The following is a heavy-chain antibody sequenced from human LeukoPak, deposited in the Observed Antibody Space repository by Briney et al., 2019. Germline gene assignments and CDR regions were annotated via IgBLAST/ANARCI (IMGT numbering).Heavy chain of an antibody. CDR1: GFTFSNYW. Sequence: PGGSLRLSCAASGFTFSNYWMSWVRQAPGKGLEWVAFIRYDGSNKYYADSVKGRFTISRDNSKNTLYLQMNSLRAEDTSVYYCAKAAYYGSGTYYYAFDIWGQGTMVTVSS. J-gene: IGHJ3*02. V-gene: IGHV3-30*02. CDR2: IRYDGSNK. CDR3: AKAAYYGSGTYYYAFDI. D-gene: IGHD3-10*01.